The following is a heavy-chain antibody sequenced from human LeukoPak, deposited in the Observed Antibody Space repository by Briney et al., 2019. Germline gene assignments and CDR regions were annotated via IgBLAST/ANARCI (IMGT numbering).Heavy chain of an antibody. CDR1: GFSLSTSGVG. D-gene: IGHD3-10*01. V-gene: IGHV2-5*02. Sequence: SGPTLVKPTQTLTLTCTFSGFSLSTSGVGVGWIRQPPGKALEWLALIYWDDDKRYSTSLRSRLTITKDTSRNQVALTMTNMDPVDTATYYCAHGFYASGSYRPNTYWGQGTLVTVSS. J-gene: IGHJ4*02. CDR2: IYWDDDK. CDR3: AHGFYASGSYRPNTY.